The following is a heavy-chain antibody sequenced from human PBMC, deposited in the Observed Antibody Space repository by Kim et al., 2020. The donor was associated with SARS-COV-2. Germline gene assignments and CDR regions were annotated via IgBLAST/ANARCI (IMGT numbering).Heavy chain of an antibody. Sequence: SETLSLTCAVSGAYLSGYYWSWIRQAPGKGLEWIGEINQSGSTNNNPSPRSRVSLSVDASVNEISLELASVTVADTAVNYYYRGPLGGCTSHP. CDR2: INQSGST. CDR3: YRGPLGGCTSHP. CDR1: GAYLSGYY. D-gene: IGHD2-2*01. V-gene: IGHV4-34*01. J-gene: IGHJ5*02.